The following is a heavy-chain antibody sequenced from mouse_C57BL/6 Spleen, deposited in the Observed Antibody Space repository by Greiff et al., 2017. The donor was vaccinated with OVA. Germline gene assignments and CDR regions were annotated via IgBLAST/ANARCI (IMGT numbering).Heavy chain of an antibody. V-gene: IGHV1-53*01. J-gene: IGHJ4*01. Sequence: VQLQQPGTELVKPGASVKLSCKASGYTFTSYWMHWVKQRPGQGLEWIGNINPSNGGTNYNEKFKSKATLTVDKSSSTAYMQLSSLTSEDSAVYYCARGDLTMVTTYYAMDYWGQGTSVTVSS. CDR2: INPSNGGT. CDR1: GYTFTSYW. D-gene: IGHD2-2*01. CDR3: ARGDLTMVTTYYAMDY.